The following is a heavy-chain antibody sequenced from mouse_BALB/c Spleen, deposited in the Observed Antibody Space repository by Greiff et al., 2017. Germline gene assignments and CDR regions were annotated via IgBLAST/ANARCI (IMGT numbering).Heavy chain of an antibody. CDR1: GFNIKDTY. D-gene: IGHD4-1*01. Sequence: VQLKESGAELVKPGASVKLSCTASGFNIKDTYMHWVKQRPEQGLEWIGRIDPANGNTKYDPKFQGKATITADTSSNTAYLQLSSLTSEDTAVYYCARSNWDERDYWGQGTTLTVSS. V-gene: IGHV14-3*02. CDR2: IDPANGNT. J-gene: IGHJ2*01. CDR3: ARSNWDERDY.